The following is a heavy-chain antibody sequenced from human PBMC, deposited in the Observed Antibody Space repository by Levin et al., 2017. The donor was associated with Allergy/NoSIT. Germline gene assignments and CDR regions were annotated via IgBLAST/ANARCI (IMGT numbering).Heavy chain of an antibody. D-gene: IGHD3-3*01. Sequence: GESLKISCAASGFSFSTYSMNWVRQAPGKGLEWVSSISSSSSHIYYADSVKGRFTISRDNAKNALYLQMSSLRAEDTAVYYCASTVSFYDFWTGPYYYGMDVWGQGTTVTVSS. CDR1: GFSFSTYS. CDR2: ISSSSSHI. J-gene: IGHJ6*02. V-gene: IGHV3-21*01. CDR3: ASTVSFYDFWTGPYYYGMDV.